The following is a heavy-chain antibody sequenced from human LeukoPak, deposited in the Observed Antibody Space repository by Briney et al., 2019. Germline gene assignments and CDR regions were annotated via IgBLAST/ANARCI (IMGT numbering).Heavy chain of an antibody. Sequence: GASVKVSCKASGYTFTSYAMHWVRQAPGQRLEWMGWINAGSGNTKYSQKFQGRVTITRDTSASTAYMELSSLRSEDTAVYYCARDDYYYGMDVWGKGTTVTVSS. CDR3: ARDDYYYGMDV. CDR2: INAGSGNT. V-gene: IGHV1-3*01. J-gene: IGHJ6*04. CDR1: GYTFTSYA.